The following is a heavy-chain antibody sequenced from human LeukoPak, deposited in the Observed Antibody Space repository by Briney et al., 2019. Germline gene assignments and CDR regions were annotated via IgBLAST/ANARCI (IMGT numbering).Heavy chain of an antibody. J-gene: IGHJ3*02. Sequence: GGSLRPSCAASGFTFSSYGMHWVRQAPGKGLEWVAVIWYDGSNKYYADSVKGRFTISRDNSKNTLYLQMNSLRAEDTAVYYCARVKQYCGGDCFDDAFDIWGQGTMVTVSS. CDR2: IWYDGSNK. V-gene: IGHV3-33*01. CDR3: ARVKQYCGGDCFDDAFDI. D-gene: IGHD2-21*02. CDR1: GFTFSSYG.